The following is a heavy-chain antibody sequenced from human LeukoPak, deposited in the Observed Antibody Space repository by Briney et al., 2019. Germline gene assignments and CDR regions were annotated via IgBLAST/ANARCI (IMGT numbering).Heavy chain of an antibody. CDR3: ARLTRTFDY. Sequence: SETLSLTCAVSGYSIRSGYYWGWIRQPPGKGLEWIGSIYHSGSTYYNPSLKSRVTISVDTSKNQFSLKLSSVTAADTAVYYCARLTRTFDYWGQGTLVTLSS. CDR2: IYHSGST. J-gene: IGHJ4*02. CDR1: GYSIRSGYY. D-gene: IGHD2-2*01. V-gene: IGHV4-38-2*01.